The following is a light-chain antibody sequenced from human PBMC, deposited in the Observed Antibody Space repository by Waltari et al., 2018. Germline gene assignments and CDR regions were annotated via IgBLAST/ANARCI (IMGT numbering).Light chain of an antibody. Sequence: QCALTRPSSVSGSPGHSITISCTGSRHNIGFYHLLFCVQQHPGKAPTLIIFDVIKWPSVVSYRFSGSKSGNTASLTISGLETEDDADYYCCSYSGSSSFPYVFGPGTKVTVL. V-gene: IGLV2-23*02. CDR2: DVI. CDR3: CSYSGSSSFPYV. J-gene: IGLJ1*01. CDR1: RHNIGFYHL.